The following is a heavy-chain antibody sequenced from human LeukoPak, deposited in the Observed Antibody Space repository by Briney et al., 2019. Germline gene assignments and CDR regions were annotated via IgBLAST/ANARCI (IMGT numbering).Heavy chain of an antibody. J-gene: IGHJ4*02. CDR1: GFTFSSYT. Sequence: GGSLRLSCAASGFTFSSYTFFGVRQAPGKGLEWVASITSTSTYIYYADSVQGRFAVSRDNAKNSLYLQMNSLRAEDTAVFYCVRRGPNNSGLDYWGQGTLVTVSS. D-gene: IGHD5-12*01. CDR2: ITSTSTYI. CDR3: VRRGPNNSGLDY. V-gene: IGHV3-21*01.